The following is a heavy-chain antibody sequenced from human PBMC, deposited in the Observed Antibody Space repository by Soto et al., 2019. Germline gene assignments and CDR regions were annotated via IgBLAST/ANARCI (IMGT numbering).Heavy chain of an antibody. D-gene: IGHD6-19*01. J-gene: IGHJ4*02. CDR2: IYWNDDK. CDR1: GFSLRTSGVG. Sequence: SGPTLVNPTQTLTLTCTFTGFSLRTSGVGVGWIRQAPGKAPEWLALIYWNDDKRYSPSLKSRLTITKDTSKNQVVLTMTKMAPVDTATYYCGHEYWLASYWGRGCRVTVAS. V-gene: IGHV2-5*01. CDR3: GHEYWLASY.